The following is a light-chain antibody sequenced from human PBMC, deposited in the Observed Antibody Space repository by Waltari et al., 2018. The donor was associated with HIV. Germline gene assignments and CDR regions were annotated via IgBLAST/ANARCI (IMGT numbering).Light chain of an antibody. V-gene: IGKV4-1*01. CDR2: WAS. CDR3: QQYHTIPWT. Sequence: DIVITQSPDYLAVSLGERATIHCKSSHSVLYYSNNKNYLAWYQQKPGQSPNLLMYWASTRESGVPDRFTGSGSGTDFTLTISSLQAEDVAIYYCQQYHTIPWTFGHGTRVEIK. J-gene: IGKJ1*01. CDR1: HSVLYYSNNKNY.